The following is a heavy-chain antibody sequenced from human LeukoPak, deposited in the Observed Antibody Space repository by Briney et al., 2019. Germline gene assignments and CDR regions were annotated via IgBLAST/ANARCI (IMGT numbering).Heavy chain of an antibody. CDR3: AELGITMIGGV. CDR1: GFTFSSYG. Sequence: GGSLRLSCATSGFTFSSYGMHWVRQVPGKGLEWVTVISHDAKSTYHVDSVKGRFTISRDNSKNTLYLQMNSLRAEDTAVYYCAELGITMIGGVWGKGTTVTISS. V-gene: IGHV3-30*18. CDR2: ISHDAKST. J-gene: IGHJ6*04. D-gene: IGHD3-10*02.